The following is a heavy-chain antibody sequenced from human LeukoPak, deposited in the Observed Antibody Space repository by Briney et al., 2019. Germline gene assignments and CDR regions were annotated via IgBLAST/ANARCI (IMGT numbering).Heavy chain of an antibody. V-gene: IGHV4-30-2*01. J-gene: IGHJ4*02. D-gene: IGHD3-10*01. Sequence: SETLSLTCAVSGGSISSGAYSWSWIRQPPGKGLEWIGFFYHSGSTYYNPSFKSRVTISVDRSKNHFSLKLSSVTAADTAVYYCARSITGMLDYWGQGTLVTVSS. CDR2: FYHSGST. CDR3: ARSITGMLDY. CDR1: GGSISSGAYS.